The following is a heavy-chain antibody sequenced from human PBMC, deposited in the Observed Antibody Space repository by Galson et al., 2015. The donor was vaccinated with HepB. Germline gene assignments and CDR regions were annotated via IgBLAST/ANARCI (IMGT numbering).Heavy chain of an antibody. J-gene: IGHJ6*02. CDR1: GGSFNGFF. Sequence: ETLSLTCTVYGGSFNGFFCTWIRQSPGKGLEWIGEINHRGSTNYNPSLKSRVTMSLNMSKNQFSLKLTSVTAADSAVYYCARGGRTYNYGSLSYSGMDVWGQGTTVTASS. V-gene: IGHV4-34*01. CDR2: INHRGST. CDR3: ARGGRTYNYGSLSYSGMDV. D-gene: IGHD5-18*01.